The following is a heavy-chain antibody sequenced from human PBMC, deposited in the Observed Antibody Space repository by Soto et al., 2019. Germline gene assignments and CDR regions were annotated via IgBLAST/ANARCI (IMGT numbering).Heavy chain of an antibody. Sequence: SVKVSCKASGGTFSSYAISWVRQAPGQGLEWMGGIIPIFGTANYAQKFQGRVTITADESTSTAYMELSSLRSEDTAVYYCARGNWWFGELNYYYGMDVWGQGTTVTVSS. V-gene: IGHV1-69*13. J-gene: IGHJ6*02. CDR2: IIPIFGTA. CDR3: ARGNWWFGELNYYYGMDV. D-gene: IGHD3-10*01. CDR1: GGTFSSYA.